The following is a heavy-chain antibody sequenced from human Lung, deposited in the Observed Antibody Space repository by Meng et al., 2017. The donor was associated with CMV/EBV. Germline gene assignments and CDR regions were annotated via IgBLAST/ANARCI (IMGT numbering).Heavy chain of an antibody. CDR3: ARVIYYGSGIFDY. J-gene: IGHJ4*02. D-gene: IGHD3-10*01. CDR1: GGCISSNNW. Sequence: AVSGGCISSNNWWSWVRQPPGKGLEWVGKIYHSGSTNYNTSLKSRVTISVDKSKNQFSLKLSSVTAADTAMYYCARVIYYGSGIFDYWGQGTLVTVSS. CDR2: IYHSGST. V-gene: IGHV4-4*02.